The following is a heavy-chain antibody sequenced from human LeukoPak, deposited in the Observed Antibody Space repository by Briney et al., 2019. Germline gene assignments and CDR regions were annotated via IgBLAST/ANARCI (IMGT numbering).Heavy chain of an antibody. V-gene: IGHV4-31*03. Sequence: SETLSLTCTVSGGTISSGGYYWSWIPQHPGKGLEWIGYIYYSGSTYYNPSLKSRVTISVDTSKNQFSLKLSSVTAADTAVYYCARGRITMVRGDDAFDIWGQGTMVTVSS. CDR2: IYYSGST. CDR3: ARGRITMVRGDDAFDI. CDR1: GGTISSGGYY. D-gene: IGHD3-10*01. J-gene: IGHJ3*02.